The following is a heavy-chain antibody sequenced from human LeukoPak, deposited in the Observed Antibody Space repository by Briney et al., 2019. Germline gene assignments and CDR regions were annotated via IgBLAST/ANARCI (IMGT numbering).Heavy chain of an antibody. Sequence: SQTLSLTCAVSGGSISSGGYSWSWIRQPPGKGLEWIGYIYHSGSTYYNPSLKSRVTISVDRSKNQFSLKLSSVTAADTAVYYCARELLFGAYHFDYWGQGTLVTVSS. CDR1: GGSISSGGYS. D-gene: IGHD3-10*01. CDR3: ARELLFGAYHFDY. V-gene: IGHV4-30-2*01. CDR2: IYHSGST. J-gene: IGHJ4*02.